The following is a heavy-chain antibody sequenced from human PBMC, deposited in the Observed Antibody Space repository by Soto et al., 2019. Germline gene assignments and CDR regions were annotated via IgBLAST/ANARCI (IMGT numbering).Heavy chain of an antibody. V-gene: IGHV1-18*04. CDR3: ARVLPEAYYGSGSRPGYYGMDV. CDR1: GYTFTSYG. Sequence: ASVKVSCKASGYTFTSYGISWVRQAPGQGLEWMGWISAYNGNTNYAQKLQGRVTMTTDTSTSTAYMELRSLRSDDTAVYYCARVLPEAYYGSGSRPGYYGMDVWGKGTTVTVSS. D-gene: IGHD3-10*01. CDR2: ISAYNGNT. J-gene: IGHJ6*04.